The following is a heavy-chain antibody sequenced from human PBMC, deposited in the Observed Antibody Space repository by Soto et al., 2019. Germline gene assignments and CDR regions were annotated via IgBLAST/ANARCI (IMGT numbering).Heavy chain of an antibody. CDR2: IYYSGST. CDR1: GGSISSYY. Sequence: PSETLSLTCTVSGGSISSYYWSWIRQPPGKGLEWIGYIYYSGSTNYNPSLKSRVTISVDTSKNQFSLKLSSVTAADTAVYYCARSGYSYGPNPLLYWGKGTLVTVSS. D-gene: IGHD5-18*01. V-gene: IGHV4-59*01. J-gene: IGHJ4*02. CDR3: ARSGYSYGPNPLLY.